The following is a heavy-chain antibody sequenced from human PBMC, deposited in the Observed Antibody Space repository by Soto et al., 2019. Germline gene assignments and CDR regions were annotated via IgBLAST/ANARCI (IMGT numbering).Heavy chain of an antibody. V-gene: IGHV4-39*01. D-gene: IGHD2-15*01. J-gene: IGHJ4*02. CDR1: GGSISSDSYY. CDR3: ARHTPAISISDH. CDR2: IYYSGST. Sequence: SETLSLTCTVSGGSISSDSYYWGWIRQSPEKGLEWIGSIYYSGSTYYNPSLKSRVTISVDTSKNQFSLKLSSVTAADTAVYYCARHTPAISISDHWGQGTLVTVSS.